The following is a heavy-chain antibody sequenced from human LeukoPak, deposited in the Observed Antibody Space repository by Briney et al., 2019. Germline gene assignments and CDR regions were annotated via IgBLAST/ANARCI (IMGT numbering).Heavy chain of an antibody. J-gene: IGHJ3*02. CDR2: IDQYGSEK. V-gene: IGHV3-7*01. CDR3: ASHYEPIVGDAFDM. CDR1: GFTFTTYW. D-gene: IGHD2-21*01. Sequence: GGSLRLSCAASGFTFTTYWMAWVRQAPGKGLEWVANIDQYGSEKFYLDSVKGRFTISRDNAKTSLYLQMNNLRVEDTAVYYCASHYEPIVGDAFDMWGQGIMVTVSS.